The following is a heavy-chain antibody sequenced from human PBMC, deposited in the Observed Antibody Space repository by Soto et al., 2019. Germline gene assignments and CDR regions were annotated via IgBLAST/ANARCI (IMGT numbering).Heavy chain of an antibody. J-gene: IGHJ4*02. Sequence: GGSLRLSCAASGFSFRSYAMSWVRQAPGKGQEWVSSISDGGGSTNYADSVRGRFTIARDRSKNTLYLHMISLRAEDTAVYYCAKEYYGANCAPDFWGQGALVTVSS. V-gene: IGHV3-23*01. D-gene: IGHD3-10*01. CDR2: ISDGGGST. CDR3: AKEYYGANCAPDF. CDR1: GFSFRSYA.